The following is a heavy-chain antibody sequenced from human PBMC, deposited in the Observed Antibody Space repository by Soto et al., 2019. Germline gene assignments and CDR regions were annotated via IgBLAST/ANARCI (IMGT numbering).Heavy chain of an antibody. CDR2: IYDTGISGYTPST. V-gene: IGHV4-59*01. CDR3: ARGKDAFFYNGLDV. CDR1: GGSITSSY. J-gene: IGHJ6*02. Sequence: PSETLSLTCTVSGGSITSSYWSWIRRPPGKGLEWIAYIYDTGISGYTPSTSYNPSLKSRVTMSVETSKSQFSLKLTSVTAADTAVYYCARGKDAFFYNGLDVWGQGITVTVSS.